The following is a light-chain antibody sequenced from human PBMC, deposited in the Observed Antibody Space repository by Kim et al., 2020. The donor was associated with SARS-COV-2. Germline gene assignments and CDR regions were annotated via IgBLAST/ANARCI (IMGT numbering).Light chain of an antibody. CDR3: QAWDSSTVV. CDR2: QDS. Sequence: SYELTQPPSVSVSPGQTASITCSGDKLGDKYACWYQQKPGQSPVLVIYQDSKWPSGIPERFSGYNSGNTATLTISGTQAMDEADYYCQAWDSSTVV. J-gene: IGLJ2*01. CDR1: KLGDKY. V-gene: IGLV3-1*01.